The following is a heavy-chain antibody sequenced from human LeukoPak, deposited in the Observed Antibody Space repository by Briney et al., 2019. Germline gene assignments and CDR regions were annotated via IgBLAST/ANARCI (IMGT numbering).Heavy chain of an antibody. J-gene: IGHJ3*02. CDR1: GGSFSRYY. V-gene: IGHV4-34*01. Sequence: SETLSLTCAVYGGSFSRYYWTWIRQPPGKGLEWIGEINHSGSADYNPSLKSRVTVSADPSKTQFSLKLTSVTAADTAVYYCATRGDYSDTSGNSYDALDIWGQGTMVTVSS. D-gene: IGHD3-22*01. CDR3: ATRGDYSDTSGNSYDALDI. CDR2: INHSGSA.